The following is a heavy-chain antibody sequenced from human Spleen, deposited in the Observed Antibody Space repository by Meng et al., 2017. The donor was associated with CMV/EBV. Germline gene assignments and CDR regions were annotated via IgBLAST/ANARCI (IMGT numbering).Heavy chain of an antibody. V-gene: IGHV3-13*01. CDR3: ARERLYQPLWGDALDI. CDR2: IGTAGDI. D-gene: IGHD2-2*01. J-gene: IGHJ3*02. CDR1: GFTFSSND. Sequence: GESLKISCAASGFTFSSNDMHWVRQTTGKGLEWVSAIGTAGDIYYADSVKGRFTISRDNAQNSLNLQLSSLRAEDTAVYYCARERLYQPLWGDALDIWGQGTMVTVSS.